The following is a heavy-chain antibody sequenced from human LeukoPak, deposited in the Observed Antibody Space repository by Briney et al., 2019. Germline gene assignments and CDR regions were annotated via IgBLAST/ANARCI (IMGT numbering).Heavy chain of an antibody. CDR2: IGTAGDT. V-gene: IGHV3-13*01. D-gene: IGHD2-2*01. J-gene: IGHJ3*02. CDR1: GFTFSSYD. CDR3: ARGCSSTSCLDAFDI. Sequence: GGSLRLSCAASGFTFSSYDMHWVRQATRKGLEWVSAIGTAGDTYYPGSVKGRFTISRENAKNSLYLQMNSLRAGDTAVYYCARGCSSTSCLDAFDIWGQGTMVTVSS.